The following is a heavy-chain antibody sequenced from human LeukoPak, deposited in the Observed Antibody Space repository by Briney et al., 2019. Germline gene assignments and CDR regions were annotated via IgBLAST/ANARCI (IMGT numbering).Heavy chain of an antibody. CDR3: ARDSLRTAIAMAGGNWFDP. J-gene: IGHJ5*02. D-gene: IGHD6-19*01. CDR1: GSTFTGYH. V-gene: IGHV1-46*01. CDR2: INPSGGST. Sequence: ASVKVSCKASGSTFTGYHMHWVRQAPGQGLEWMGIINPSGGSTTYAEKFQGRVTMTRDTSTSTVYMELSSLRSEDTAVYYCARDSLRTAIAMAGGNWFDPWGQGTLVTVSS.